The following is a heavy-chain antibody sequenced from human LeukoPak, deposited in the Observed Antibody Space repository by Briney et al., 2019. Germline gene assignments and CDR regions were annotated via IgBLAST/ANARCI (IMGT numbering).Heavy chain of an antibody. Sequence: GASVKVSCKASGYTFTDYYFNWVRQAPGQGLEWMGWINPNSGGTHYAQNFQDRVTMTRDTSINTAYMELSRLRSEDTAVYYCARVESPPGAYCGGDCYPNSAFDIWGQGTMVTVSS. V-gene: IGHV1-2*02. J-gene: IGHJ3*02. CDR1: GYTFTDYY. CDR2: INPNSGGT. CDR3: ARVESPPGAYCGGDCYPNSAFDI. D-gene: IGHD2-21*02.